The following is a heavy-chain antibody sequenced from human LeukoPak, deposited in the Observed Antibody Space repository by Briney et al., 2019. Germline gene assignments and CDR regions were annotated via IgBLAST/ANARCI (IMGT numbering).Heavy chain of an antibody. CDR3: VTADPYCSSTSCHGAFDI. Sequence: GGSLRLSCAASGFTFSNNWMTWVRQAPGKGLEWVASVKKDASEKYYVDSVKGRFTISRGNAKNSLYLQMSSLRAEDTAVYYCVTADPYCSSTSCHGAFDIWGQGTMVTVSS. V-gene: IGHV3-7*03. CDR1: GFTFSNNW. J-gene: IGHJ3*02. CDR2: VKKDASEK. D-gene: IGHD2-2*01.